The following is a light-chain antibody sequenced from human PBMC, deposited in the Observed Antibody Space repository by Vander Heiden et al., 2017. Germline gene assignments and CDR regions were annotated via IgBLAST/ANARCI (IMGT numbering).Light chain of an antibody. J-gene: IGKJ2*04. Sequence: DIQMTQSPSTLSASVGDRVTITCRASQSINTWLAWYQQRPGRAPKVLIYQASTLATGVPSRFSGSGSGTEFTLTISSLQPEDFATYYCQQHKNYRCSPGQGTKLEIK. CDR2: QAS. CDR1: QSINTW. V-gene: IGKV1-5*03. CDR3: QQHKNYRCS.